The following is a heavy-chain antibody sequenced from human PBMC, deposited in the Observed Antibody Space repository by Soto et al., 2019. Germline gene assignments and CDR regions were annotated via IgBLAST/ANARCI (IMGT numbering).Heavy chain of an antibody. J-gene: IGHJ6*02. V-gene: IGHV4-61*01. D-gene: IGHD6-19*01. CDR1: GGSVSSGSYY. CDR2: IYYSGST. CDR3: ARGIEGWYQGRYYYGMDV. Sequence: QVQLQESGPGLVKPSETLSLTCTVSGGSVSSGSYYWSWIRQPPGKGLEWIGYIYYSGSTNYNPSLRRRVTTSVDTSKPQFSLPLSSVTAADTAVYYCARGIEGWYQGRYYYGMDVWGQGTTVTGSS.